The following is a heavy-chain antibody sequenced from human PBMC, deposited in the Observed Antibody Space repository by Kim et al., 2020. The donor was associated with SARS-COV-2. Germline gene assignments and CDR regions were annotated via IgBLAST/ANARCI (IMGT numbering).Heavy chain of an antibody. Sequence: GGSLRLSCAASGFTFTTYSMNWVRQAPGKGLEWVSSISSTSSYIYYADSLKGRFTISRDNAKNSLFLEMNSLRAEDTGVYYCPRDRAPRRIAVAGTDYYDGMDVWGQGTTVTVSS. CDR2: ISSTSSYI. V-gene: IGHV3-21*06. J-gene: IGHJ6*02. CDR3: PRDRAPRRIAVAGTDYYDGMDV. CDR1: GFTFTTYS. D-gene: IGHD6-19*01.